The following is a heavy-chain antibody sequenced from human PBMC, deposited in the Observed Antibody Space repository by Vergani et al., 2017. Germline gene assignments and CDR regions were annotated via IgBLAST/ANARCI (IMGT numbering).Heavy chain of an antibody. CDR3: ARVGTSSNHDYFCY. J-gene: IGHJ4*02. V-gene: IGHV1-2*02. CDR2: INPNSGGT. CDR1: GYTFTDYF. D-gene: IGHD2-2*01. Sequence: QVQLVQSGAEVKKPGASVKVSCKASGYTFTDYFMHWVRQAPGQGLEWMGWINPNSGGTNYAQKFQGRVTMTRDTSISTAYMELTNLRSDDTAVYYCARVGTSSNHDYFCYLGQGTLVTVPS.